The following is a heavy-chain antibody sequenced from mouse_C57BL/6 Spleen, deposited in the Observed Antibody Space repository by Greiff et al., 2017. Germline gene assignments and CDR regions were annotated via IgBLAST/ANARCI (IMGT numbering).Heavy chain of an antibody. J-gene: IGHJ3*01. V-gene: IGHV3-6*01. CDR2: ISYDGSN. Sequence: EVQLQESGPGLVKPSQSLSLTCSVTGYSITSGYYWNWIRQFPGNKREWMGYISYDGSNNYNPSLKNRIPITRDTSKNQFFLKLNSVTTEDTATYYCARAWVYYYGSSPWFAYWGQGTLVTVSA. CDR1: GYSITSGYY. D-gene: IGHD1-1*01. CDR3: ARAWVYYYGSSPWFAY.